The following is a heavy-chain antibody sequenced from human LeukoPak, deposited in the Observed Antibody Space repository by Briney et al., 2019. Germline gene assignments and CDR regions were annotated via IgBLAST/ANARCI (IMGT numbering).Heavy chain of an antibody. CDR2: IYTSGST. J-gene: IGHJ6*03. V-gene: IGHV4-4*07. CDR1: GGSISSYY. Sequence: SETLSLTCTVSGGSISSYYWSWIRQPAGKGLEWIGRIYTSGSTNYNPSLKSRVTMSVDTSKNQFSLKLRSVTAADTAVYYCAREDFWSGYYYMDVWGKGTTVTVSS. CDR3: AREDFWSGYYYMDV. D-gene: IGHD3-3*01.